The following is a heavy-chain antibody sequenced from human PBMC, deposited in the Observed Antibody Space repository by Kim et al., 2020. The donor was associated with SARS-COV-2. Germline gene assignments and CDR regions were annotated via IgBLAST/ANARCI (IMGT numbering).Heavy chain of an antibody. CDR1: GYTFTSYY. Sequence: ASVKVSCKASGYTFTSYYIHWVRQAPGQGLEWMGLINPSGGITVYAQRFQGRVTMTSDTSTGTVYMDLSSLTSEDTAVYFCARAGNWNDDGGIDYWGQGTLVTVSS. CDR2: INPSGGIT. V-gene: IGHV1-46*01. J-gene: IGHJ4*02. D-gene: IGHD1-1*01. CDR3: ARAGNWNDDGGIDY.